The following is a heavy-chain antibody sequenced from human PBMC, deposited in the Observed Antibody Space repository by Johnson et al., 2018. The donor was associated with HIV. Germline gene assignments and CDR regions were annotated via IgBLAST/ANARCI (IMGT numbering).Heavy chain of an antibody. V-gene: IGHV3-7*01. CDR2: IKQDGSEK. CDR1: GFTFSSYW. J-gene: IGHJ3*02. CDR3: ARDPGPFYDSSGYHAFDI. D-gene: IGHD3-22*01. Sequence: EVQVVESGGGLVQPGGSLRLSCAASGFTFSSYWMSWVRQAPGKGLEWVANIKQDGSEKYYVDSVKGRFTISRDNAKNSLYLQMNSLRAEDTAVYYCARDPGPFYDSSGYHAFDIWGQGTMVTVSS.